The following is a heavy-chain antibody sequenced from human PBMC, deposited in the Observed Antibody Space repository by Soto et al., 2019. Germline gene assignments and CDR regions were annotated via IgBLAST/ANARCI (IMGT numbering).Heavy chain of an antibody. CDR3: ARDDANRGFCSGGSCYTAGKFDY. CDR2: IKQDGSEK. D-gene: IGHD2-15*01. CDR1: GFIFSSYW. Sequence: PGGSLRLSCAASGFIFSSYWMNWVRQAPGKGLEWVANIKQDGSEKYYVDSVKGRFTISRDNAKNSLYLQMNSLRAEDTAVYYCARDDANRGFCSGGSCYTAGKFDYWGQGTLVTVSS. V-gene: IGHV3-7*05. J-gene: IGHJ4*02.